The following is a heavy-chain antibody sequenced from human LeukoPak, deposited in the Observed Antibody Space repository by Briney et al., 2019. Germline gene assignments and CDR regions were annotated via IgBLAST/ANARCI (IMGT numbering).Heavy chain of an antibody. CDR3: ARGAPITMVRGAVTNFDY. CDR2: IYYSGST. Sequence: SETLSLTCTVSGGSISSYYWSWIRQPPGKGLEWIGYIYYSGSTNYNPSLKSRVTISVDRSKNQFSLKLSSVTAADTAVYYCARGAPITMVRGAVTNFDYWGQGTLVTVSS. CDR1: GGSISSYY. D-gene: IGHD3-10*01. J-gene: IGHJ4*02. V-gene: IGHV4-59*12.